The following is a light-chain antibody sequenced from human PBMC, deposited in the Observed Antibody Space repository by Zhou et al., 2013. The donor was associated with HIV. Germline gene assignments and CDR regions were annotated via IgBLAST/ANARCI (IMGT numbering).Light chain of an antibody. V-gene: IGKV3-20*01. Sequence: ELVLTQSPGTLSLSPGERATLSCRASQSVSSSYLAWYQQKPGQAPRLLIYAASTRATGIPDRFSGSGSGTDFTLTISRLEPEDFAVYSCQQYASSPRTFGQGTKVEIK. CDR3: QQYASSPRT. CDR2: AAS. CDR1: QSVSSSY. J-gene: IGKJ1*01.